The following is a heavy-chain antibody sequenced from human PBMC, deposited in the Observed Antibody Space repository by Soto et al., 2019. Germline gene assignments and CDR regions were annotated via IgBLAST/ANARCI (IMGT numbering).Heavy chain of an antibody. J-gene: IGHJ4*02. CDR2: ISGSGDST. Sequence: EVPLLESGGGLVQPGGSLRLSCAASGFTFSSYAMSWVRQAPGKGLERVSVISGSGDSTYYADSAKGRFTVSRDNSKNTLFLEMNSLRAEDTAVYYCARRGPGHYFDYWGQGTLVTVSS. D-gene: IGHD2-2*01. V-gene: IGHV3-23*01. CDR1: GFTFSSYA. CDR3: ARRGPGHYFDY.